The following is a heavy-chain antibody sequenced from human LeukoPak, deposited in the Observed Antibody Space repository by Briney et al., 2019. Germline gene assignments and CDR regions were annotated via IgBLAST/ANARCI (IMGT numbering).Heavy chain of an antibody. CDR1: GYTFTSYY. J-gene: IGHJ3*02. CDR2: INPSGGST. Sequence: ASVKVSCKASGYTFTSYYMHWVRQAPGQGLEWMGIINPSGGSTSYAQKFQGRVTMTRDMSTSTVYMALFSLRSEDTAVYYCARELSMEDPFTPKNHDSSFGDAFDIWGQGTMVTVSS. V-gene: IGHV1-46*01. D-gene: IGHD3-22*01. CDR3: ARELSMEDPFTPKNHDSSFGDAFDI.